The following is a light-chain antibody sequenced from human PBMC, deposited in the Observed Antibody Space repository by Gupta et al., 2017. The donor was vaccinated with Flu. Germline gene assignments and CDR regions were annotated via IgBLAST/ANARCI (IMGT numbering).Light chain of an antibody. CDR1: SSNVGSNA. Sequence: QSVLAQPPSAYGTPGQRVTISCSGSSSNVGSNAVHWYQQVPGTAPKLLIYDNNQRPSGVPDRFSGSKSGTSASLAISGLQSEDEADYYCAAWDDSLNGHYVFGTGTEVTVL. J-gene: IGLJ1*01. CDR3: AAWDDSLNGHYV. CDR2: DNN. V-gene: IGLV1-44*01.